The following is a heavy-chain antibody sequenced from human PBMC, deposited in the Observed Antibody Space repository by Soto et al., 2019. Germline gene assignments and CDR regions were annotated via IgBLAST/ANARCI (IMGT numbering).Heavy chain of an antibody. CDR3: AKYRPNASSWPDH. D-gene: IGHD6-13*01. V-gene: IGHV3-30*18. Sequence: QVQLVESGGGVVQPGRSLRLSCAASGLTFSNYGLHWVRQVPGKGLEWVAVISYDGTYKLYADSVKGRFTISRDNDKNMLYLQMNGLRVDDTGLYFWAKYRPNASSWPDHWGQGTLVTVS. CDR1: GLTFSNYG. J-gene: IGHJ4*02. CDR2: ISYDGTYK.